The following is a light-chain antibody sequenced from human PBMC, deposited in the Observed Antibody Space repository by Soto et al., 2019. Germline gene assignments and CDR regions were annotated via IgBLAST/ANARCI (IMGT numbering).Light chain of an antibody. V-gene: IGLV2-23*02. CDR3: CSYAGSSTWV. J-gene: IGLJ3*02. CDR1: SSNFGSYNL. CDR2: EVN. Sequence: QSALTQPASVSGSPGQLITISCTGTSSNFGSYNLVSWYEQHPGKAPELIIYEVNKRPSGVSNRFSGSKSGNTASLTISGLQAEDEADYYCCSYAGSSTWVFGGGTKLTVL.